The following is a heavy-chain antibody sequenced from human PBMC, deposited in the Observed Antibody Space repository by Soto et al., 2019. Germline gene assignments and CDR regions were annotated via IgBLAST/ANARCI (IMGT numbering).Heavy chain of an antibody. J-gene: IGHJ6*02. V-gene: IGHV3-30-3*01. D-gene: IGHD5-18*01. Sequence: GGSLRFSCAASGFTFSSYAMHWVRQAPGKGLEWVVVISYDGSNKYYADSVKGRFTISRDNSKNTLYLQMNSLRAEDTAVYYCARHQQTAPDTQRDYYYYYGMDVWGQGTTVTVSS. CDR3: ARHQQTAPDTQRDYYYYYGMDV. CDR2: ISYDGSNK. CDR1: GFTFSSYA.